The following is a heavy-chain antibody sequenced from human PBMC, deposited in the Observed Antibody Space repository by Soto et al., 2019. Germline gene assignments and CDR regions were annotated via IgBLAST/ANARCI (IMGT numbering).Heavy chain of an antibody. CDR1: GFTFSSYA. V-gene: IGHV3-30-3*01. Sequence: QVQLVESGGGVVQPGRSLRLSCAASGFTFSSYAMHWVRQAPGKGLEWVAVISYDGSNKYYADSVKGRFTISRDNSKNTLYLQMNSLRAEDTAVYYCARSWAVPAAMTFWGQGTLVTGSS. D-gene: IGHD2-2*01. CDR3: ARSWAVPAAMTF. J-gene: IGHJ4*02. CDR2: ISYDGSNK.